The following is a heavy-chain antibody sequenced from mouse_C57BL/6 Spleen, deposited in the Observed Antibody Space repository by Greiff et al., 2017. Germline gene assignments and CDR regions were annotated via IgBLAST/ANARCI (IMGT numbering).Heavy chain of an antibody. CDR3: ARSNWDVGGYDY. Sequence: VHVKQSGAELVKPGASVKLSCTASGFNIKDYYMHWVKQRTEQGLEWIGRIDPEDGETKYAPNFQGKATITAETSSNTAYLQLSSLTSEDTAVYYCARSNWDVGGYDYWGQGTTLTVSS. CDR2: IDPEDGET. V-gene: IGHV14-2*01. CDR1: GFNIKDYY. J-gene: IGHJ2*01. D-gene: IGHD4-1*01.